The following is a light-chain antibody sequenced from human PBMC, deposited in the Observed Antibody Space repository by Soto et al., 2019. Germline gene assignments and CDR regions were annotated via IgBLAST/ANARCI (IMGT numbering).Light chain of an antibody. CDR1: QSVSSSY. J-gene: IGKJ5*01. Sequence: EIVLTQSPGTPSLSPGERATPSRRASQSVSSSYLAWYQQKPGQAPRLLISGVSTRATGIPDRFSGSGSGTDFTLTISRLEPEDVAVYYCQQYAPSPAITFGQGTRLEIK. V-gene: IGKV3-20*01. CDR3: QQYAPSPAIT. CDR2: GVS.